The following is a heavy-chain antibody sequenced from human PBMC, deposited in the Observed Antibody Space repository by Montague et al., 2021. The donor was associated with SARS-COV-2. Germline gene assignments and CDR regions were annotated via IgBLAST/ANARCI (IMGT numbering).Heavy chain of an antibody. J-gene: IGHJ4*01. V-gene: IGHV4-61*02. D-gene: IGHD4-17*01. Sequence: TLSLTCTVSGGSISSPGYYWSWIRQPAGKGLEWIGRIYTSGTTNYNPSLKSRVTISVDTPKNQFSLKLTSVTAADTAVYYCARFTAVTSSLDFWGQEPWSPSPQ. CDR2: IYTSGTT. CDR1: GGSISSPGYY. CDR3: ARFTAVTSSLDF.